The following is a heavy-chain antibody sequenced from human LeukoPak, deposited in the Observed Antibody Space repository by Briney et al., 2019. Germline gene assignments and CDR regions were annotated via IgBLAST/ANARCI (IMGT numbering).Heavy chain of an antibody. CDR3: ARKAYGMDV. J-gene: IGHJ6*04. V-gene: IGHV3-7*03. CDR1: GFTFSNYW. Sequence: GGSLRLSCAASGFTFSNYWMSWVRQAPGKGLEWVANIKQDGSEKYYVDSVKGRFTISRDDAKNSLYLQMNSLRVEDTAIYYCARKAYGMDVWAKGPRSPSPQ. CDR2: IKQDGSEK.